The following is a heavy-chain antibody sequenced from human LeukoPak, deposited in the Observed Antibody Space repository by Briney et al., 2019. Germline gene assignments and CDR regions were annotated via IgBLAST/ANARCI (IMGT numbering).Heavy chain of an antibody. Sequence: GESLKISCKGSGYIFTSYWIGWVRQMRRKRLEWIGIIYPSDSDTRYSTSFQGQVTISADKSISTAYLQWSSLKASDTAMYYCARHRADFFDYWGEGNLVTVSS. CDR1: GYIFTSYW. CDR2: IYPSDSDT. D-gene: IGHD3-10*01. CDR3: ARHRADFFDY. V-gene: IGHV5-51*01. J-gene: IGHJ4*02.